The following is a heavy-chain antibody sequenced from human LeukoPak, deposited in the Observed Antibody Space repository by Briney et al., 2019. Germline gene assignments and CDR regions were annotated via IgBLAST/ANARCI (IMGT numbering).Heavy chain of an antibody. CDR2: RSYDGSNK. V-gene: IGHV3-30*04. D-gene: IGHD2-15*01. CDR3: ARDRVGPRSGGGRRPQHYYYGMDV. Sequence: GGSLRLSCAASGFSLSSYAMHWVRQAPGKGLEWVAVRSYDGSNKYYADSVKGRFTISRDDSKNTLYLQMNSLRAEDTAVYYCARDRVGPRSGGGRRPQHYYYGMDVWGQGTTVTVSS. CDR1: GFSLSSYA. J-gene: IGHJ6*02.